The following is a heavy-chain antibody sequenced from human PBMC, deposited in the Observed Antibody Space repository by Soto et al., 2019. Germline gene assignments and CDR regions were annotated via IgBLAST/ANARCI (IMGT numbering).Heavy chain of an antibody. J-gene: IGHJ4*02. V-gene: IGHV1-69*02. CDR1: GGTFSSYT. CDR3: AMDYCSSTRCDRDY. D-gene: IGHD2-2*02. Sequence: QVQLVQSGAEVKKPGSSVKVSCKASGGTFSSYTISWVRQAPGQGLEWMGRIIPIRVIANHAQKFQGRVTSTADKSTSPAYMELRSLRSEDTAVYYCAMDYCSSTRCDRDYWGQGTLVTVSS. CDR2: IIPIRVIA.